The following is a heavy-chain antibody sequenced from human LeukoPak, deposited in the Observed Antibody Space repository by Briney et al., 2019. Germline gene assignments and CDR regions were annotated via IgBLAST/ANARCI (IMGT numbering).Heavy chain of an antibody. Sequence: PGGSLRLSCAASGFTFSSYEMNWVRQAPGKGLVWVSYISSSGSTIYYADSVKGRFTISRDNAKNSLYLQMNSLRAEDTAVYYCAINAAAGTSWGQGTLVTVSS. D-gene: IGHD6-13*01. V-gene: IGHV3-48*03. J-gene: IGHJ5*02. CDR1: GFTFSSYE. CDR3: AINAAAGTS. CDR2: ISSSGSTI.